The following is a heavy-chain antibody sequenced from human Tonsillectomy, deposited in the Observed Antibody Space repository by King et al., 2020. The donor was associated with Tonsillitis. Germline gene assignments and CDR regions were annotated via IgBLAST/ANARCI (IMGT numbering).Heavy chain of an antibody. Sequence: LQLQESGPGLVKPSETLSLTCTVSGGSISSSSYYWGWIRQPPGKGLEWIGGIYYSGSTYYNPSLKSRVTISVDTSKNQFSLKLSSVTAADTAVYYCARLSRRGYSYGFDNWGQGTLVTVSS. V-gene: IGHV4-39*01. CDR1: GGSISSSSYY. CDR3: ARLSRRGYSYGFDN. CDR2: IYYSGST. J-gene: IGHJ4*02. D-gene: IGHD5-18*01.